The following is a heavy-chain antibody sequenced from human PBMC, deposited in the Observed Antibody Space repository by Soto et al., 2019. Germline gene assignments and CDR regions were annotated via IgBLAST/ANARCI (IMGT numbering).Heavy chain of an antibody. J-gene: IGHJ4*02. Sequence: GGSLRLSCAASGFTFSSFWMSWVRQAPGRGLEWVANIKQDGSEKNYVDSVKGRFTISRDNARNSLYLQMNSLGAEDTAVYYCAIPNRGISSTRDFWGQGTLVTVSS. CDR2: IKQDGSEK. CDR3: AIPNRGISSTRDF. D-gene: IGHD6-13*01. V-gene: IGHV3-7*01. CDR1: GFTFSSFW.